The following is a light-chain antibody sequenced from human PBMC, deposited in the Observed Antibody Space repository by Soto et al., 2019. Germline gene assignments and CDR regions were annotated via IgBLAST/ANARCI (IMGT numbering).Light chain of an antibody. V-gene: IGKV1-5*03. CDR2: KAS. J-gene: IGKJ2*01. CDR3: QQYNSYSPLFT. CDR1: QSISSW. Sequence: DIQMTQSPSTLCASVGDRVTITCRASQSISSWLAWYQQKPGKAPKLLIYKASSLESGVPSRFSGSGSGTEFTLTISSLQPDDFATYYCQQYNSYSPLFTFGQGTKLEIK.